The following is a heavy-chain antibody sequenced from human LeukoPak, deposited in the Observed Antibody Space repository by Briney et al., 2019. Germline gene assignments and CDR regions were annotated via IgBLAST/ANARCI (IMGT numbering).Heavy chain of an antibody. CDR3: ASAYSSSSPLDY. D-gene: IGHD6-6*01. J-gene: IGHJ4*02. CDR1: GYTFTSYG. V-gene: IGHV1-46*01. Sequence: ASVKVSCKASGYTFTSYGISWVRQAPGQGLEWMGIINPSGGSTSYAQRFQGRVTMTRDTSTSTVYMELSSLRSEDTAVYYCASAYSSSSPLDYWGQGTLVTVSS. CDR2: INPSGGST.